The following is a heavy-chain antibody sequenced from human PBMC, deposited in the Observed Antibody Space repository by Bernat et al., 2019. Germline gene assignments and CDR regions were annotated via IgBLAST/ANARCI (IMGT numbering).Heavy chain of an antibody. CDR1: GFTFSNAW. Sequence: EVQLVESGGGLVKPGGSLRLSCATSGFTFSNAWMSWVRQAPGKGLEWVGRIKSKTDGGTTDYAAPAKGRFTISRDDSENTLYLQMSSLKTEDTAVYYCTFMSPPTFDQWLWGQGTLVTVSS. D-gene: IGHD6-19*01. CDR2: IKSKTDGGTT. CDR3: TFMSPPTFDQWL. J-gene: IGHJ4*02. V-gene: IGHV3-15*01.